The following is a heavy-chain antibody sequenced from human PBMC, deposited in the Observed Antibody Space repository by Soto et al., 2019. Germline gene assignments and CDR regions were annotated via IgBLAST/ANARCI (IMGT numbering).Heavy chain of an antibody. V-gene: IGHV3-33*01. D-gene: IGHD2-15*01. CDR1: GFTFRDYG. CDR2: IYYDGSGS. Sequence: QVQLVESGGGVVQPGGSLRLSCEASGFTFRDYGFHWVRQAPGKGLEWVAVIYYDGSGSDYEDSVRGRFIFSRDISTNTLYLQMNSLRAEDTAVYYCVRDDCSGGTCYGGNWGQGTLVTVSS. J-gene: IGHJ4*02. CDR3: VRDDCSGGTCYGGN.